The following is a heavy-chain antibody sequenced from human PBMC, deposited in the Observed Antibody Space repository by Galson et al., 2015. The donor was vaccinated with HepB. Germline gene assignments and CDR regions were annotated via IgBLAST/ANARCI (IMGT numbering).Heavy chain of an antibody. Sequence: SLRLSCAASGFTFSSHAMSWVRQAPGKGLEWVSTFSFGGSTYYADSVKGRFTISRDNSKNTLYLQMNSLRAEDTAMYYCAKDFSSGYYAFDYWGRGTLVTVSS. V-gene: IGHV3-23*01. CDR1: GFTFSSHA. CDR2: FSFGGST. J-gene: IGHJ4*02. D-gene: IGHD3-22*01. CDR3: AKDFSSGYYAFDY.